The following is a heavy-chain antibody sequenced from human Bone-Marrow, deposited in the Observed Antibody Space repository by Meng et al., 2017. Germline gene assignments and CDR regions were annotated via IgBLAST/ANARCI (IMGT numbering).Heavy chain of an antibody. CDR2: ISSSSSYI. Sequence: GGSLRPSCAASGFTFSSYSMNWVRQAPGKGLEWVSSISSSSSYIYYADSVKGRFTISRDNAKNSLYLQMNSLRAEDTAVYYCAKGLRYFDWLFDYWGQGTLVTVSS. CDR1: GFTFSSYS. CDR3: AKGLRYFDWLFDY. D-gene: IGHD3-9*01. V-gene: IGHV3-21*04. J-gene: IGHJ4*02.